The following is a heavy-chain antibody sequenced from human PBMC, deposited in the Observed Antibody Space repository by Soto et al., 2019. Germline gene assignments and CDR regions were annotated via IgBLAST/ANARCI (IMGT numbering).Heavy chain of an antibody. CDR1: GFTFSSYG. CDR2: IWYDGSNK. V-gene: IGHV3-33*01. CDR3: ARDLLPFSSVVVAATPGY. J-gene: IGHJ4*02. Sequence: GGSLRLSCAASGFTFSSYGMHWVRQAPGKGLEWVAVIWYDGSNKYYADSVKGRFTISRDNSKNTLYLQMNSLRAEDTAVYYCARDLLPFSSVVVAATPGYWGQGTLVTVSS. D-gene: IGHD2-15*01.